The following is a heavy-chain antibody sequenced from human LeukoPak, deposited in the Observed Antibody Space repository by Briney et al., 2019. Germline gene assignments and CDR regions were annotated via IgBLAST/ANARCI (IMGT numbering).Heavy chain of an antibody. CDR1: GDTFSTYS. CDR3: ATGQRSGRDY. CDR2: IIPIFGTA. V-gene: IGHV1-69*06. D-gene: IGHD5-12*01. J-gene: IGHJ4*02. Sequence: SVKVSCKASGDTFSTYSLSWVRQAPAQGLEWMGGIIPIFGTANYAQNFQGRITITADKSTSTAYMELSSLRSEDTAVYYCATGQRSGRDYWGQGTLVTVSS.